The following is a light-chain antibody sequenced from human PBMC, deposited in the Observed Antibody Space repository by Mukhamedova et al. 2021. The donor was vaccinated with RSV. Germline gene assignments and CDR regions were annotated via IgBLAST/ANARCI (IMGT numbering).Light chain of an antibody. J-gene: IGKJ4*01. Sequence: WYQRRVHGQAPKLLISATSTLQSGVPSRFSGSGSGTDFTLTISSLQPEDFATYYCQQSYSTPLTFGGGTKVEIK. CDR3: QQSYSTPLT. V-gene: IGKV1-39*01. CDR2: ATS.